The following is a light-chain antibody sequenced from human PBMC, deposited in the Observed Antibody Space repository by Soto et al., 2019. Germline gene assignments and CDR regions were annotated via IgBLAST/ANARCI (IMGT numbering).Light chain of an antibody. V-gene: IGKV1-39*01. CDR1: QYISNY. CDR3: QQSYNTRLT. J-gene: IGKJ4*01. CDR2: AAS. Sequence: DIQMTQSPSTLSASEGDRVTITCRASQYISNYLNCYQQKPGKAPQLLIYAASSFHSGVPSRFSPSGSGTDFTLTIISLQPEDFATYFCQQSYNTRLTFGGGTKVDIK.